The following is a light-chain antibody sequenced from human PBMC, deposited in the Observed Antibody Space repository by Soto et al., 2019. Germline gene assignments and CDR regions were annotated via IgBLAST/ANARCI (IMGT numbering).Light chain of an antibody. J-gene: IGKJ1*01. CDR2: GAS. Sequence: EIVMTQSPATLSVSPGERATLSCRASQSVGSNLAWYQQKPGRAPRLLIYGASTRATGIPARFSGSGSVTEFNITIRSLQSEDFAVYYCQQYNNWPRTFGQGTKVHIK. V-gene: IGKV3D-15*01. CDR3: QQYNNWPRT. CDR1: QSVGSN.